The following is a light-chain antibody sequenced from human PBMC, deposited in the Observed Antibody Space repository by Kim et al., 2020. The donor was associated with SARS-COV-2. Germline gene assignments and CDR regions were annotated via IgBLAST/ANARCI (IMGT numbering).Light chain of an antibody. CDR1: ESVTSN. CDR2: GAS. Sequence: VVTQSPATLSVSPGERATLSCRASESVTSNLGWYQQKPGQAPRLLIYGASIRATGIPDRFSGSGSGTEFTLTISSLQSEDFALYYWQQYNRWPPYIFGQGTKLEI. J-gene: IGKJ2*01. V-gene: IGKV3-15*01. CDR3: QQYNRWPPYI.